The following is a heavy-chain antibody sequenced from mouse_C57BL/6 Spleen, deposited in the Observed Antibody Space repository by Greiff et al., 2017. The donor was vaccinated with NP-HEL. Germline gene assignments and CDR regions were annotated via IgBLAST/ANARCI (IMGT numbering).Heavy chain of an antibody. CDR1: GFTFSDYG. J-gene: IGHJ4*01. CDR3: ARNYGGPYAMDY. Sequence: EVQLKESGGGLVKPGGSLKLSCAASGFTFSDYGMHWVRQAPEKGLEWVAYISSGSSTIYYADTVKGRFTISRDNAKNTLVLQMTSLRSEDTAMYYCARNYGGPYAMDYWGQGTSVTVSS. CDR2: ISSGSSTI. D-gene: IGHD1-2*01. V-gene: IGHV5-17*01.